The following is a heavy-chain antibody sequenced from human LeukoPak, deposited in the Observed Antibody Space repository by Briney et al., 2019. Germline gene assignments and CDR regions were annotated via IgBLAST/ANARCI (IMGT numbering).Heavy chain of an antibody. CDR2: IYYSGST. V-gene: IGHV4-59*01. Sequence: SSETLSLTCTVSGGSISSYYWSWIRQPPGKGLEGMGYIYYSGSTNYNPSLKRRVTISQDTSKNQFSLKLSSVTAADTAVYYCATWSIATSSFDYWGRGTLVTVSS. D-gene: IGHD2-8*02. J-gene: IGHJ4*02. CDR3: ATWSIATSSFDY. CDR1: GGSISSYY.